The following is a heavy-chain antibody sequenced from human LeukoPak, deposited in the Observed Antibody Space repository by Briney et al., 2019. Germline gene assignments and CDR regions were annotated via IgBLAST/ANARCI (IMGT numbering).Heavy chain of an antibody. CDR3: ARVSDIPAAGMIDY. CDR1: GGSISSYY. V-gene: IGHV4-59*08. CDR2: IYYSGST. J-gene: IGHJ4*02. D-gene: IGHD6-13*01. Sequence: SETLSLTCTVSGGSISSYYWSWIRQPPGKGLEWIGYIYYSGSTNYNPSLKSRVTISVDTSKNQFPLKLSSVTAADTAVYYCARVSDIPAAGMIDYWGQGTLVTVSS.